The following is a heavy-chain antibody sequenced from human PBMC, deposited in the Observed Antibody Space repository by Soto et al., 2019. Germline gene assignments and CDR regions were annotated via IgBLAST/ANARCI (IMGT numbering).Heavy chain of an antibody. CDR2: IYYSGTP. V-gene: IGHV4-39*01. J-gene: IGHJ5*02. CDR1: GGSSRKSSYF. CDR3: ARKELAAAGYHWVDP. Sequence: SEPLSLTCAVSGGSSRKSSYFWGWTRQPPGQGLEWIASIYYSGTPYYNPSLKSRVTISIDTSKTQFSLKLRSVTAADTAVYYCARKELAAAGYHWVDPRGQGTLVTVPS. D-gene: IGHD6-13*01.